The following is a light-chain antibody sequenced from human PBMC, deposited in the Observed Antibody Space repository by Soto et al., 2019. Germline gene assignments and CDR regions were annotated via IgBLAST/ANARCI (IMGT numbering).Light chain of an antibody. J-gene: IGKJ1*01. CDR2: GAS. V-gene: IGKV3-15*01. CDR3: QQYNNWPPAT. Sequence: EIVMTQSPATLSLSPCNRATLSCRPSQSVSSNLAWYQQKPGQAPRLLIYGASTRATGIPARFSGSGSGTEFTLTISSLQSEDFAVYYCQQYNNWPPATFGQGTKVDIK. CDR1: QSVSSN.